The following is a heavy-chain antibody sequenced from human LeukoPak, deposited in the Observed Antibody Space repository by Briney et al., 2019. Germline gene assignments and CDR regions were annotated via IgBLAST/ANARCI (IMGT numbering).Heavy chain of an antibody. D-gene: IGHD4-17*01. J-gene: IGHJ4*02. CDR2: INHSGYT. CDR3: ARMTTGHDY. Sequence: SETLSLTCAVSGTSFSSYYCSWIRQSPEKWLEWIGEINHSGYTNNNPSLKSRVTMSVDTANNRFSLSLSSVTAADTAVYFCARMTTGHDYWGQGILVTVSS. V-gene: IGHV4-34*01. CDR1: GTSFSSYY.